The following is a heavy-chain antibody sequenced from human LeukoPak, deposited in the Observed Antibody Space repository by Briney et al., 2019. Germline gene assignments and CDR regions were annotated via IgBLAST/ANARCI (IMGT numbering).Heavy chain of an antibody. CDR1: GFTFDDYG. CDR2: INWNGGST. J-gene: IGHJ6*03. Sequence: GGSLRLSCAASGFTFDDYGMSWVRQAPGKGLEWVSGINWNGGSTGYADSVKGRFTFSRDNAKNSLYLQMNSLRAEDTALYYCARARSYYYYMDVWGKGTTVTVSS. CDR3: ARARSYYYYMDV. V-gene: IGHV3-20*04.